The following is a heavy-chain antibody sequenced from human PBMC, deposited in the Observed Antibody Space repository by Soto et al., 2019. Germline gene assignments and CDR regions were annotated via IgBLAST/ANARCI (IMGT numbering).Heavy chain of an antibody. V-gene: IGHV3-9*01. D-gene: IGHD1-26*01. J-gene: IGHJ6*02. CDR3: AKDLSGSYISGMDV. CDR1: GFTFDDYA. CDR2: ISWNSDSI. Sequence: HPGGSLRLSCAVSGFTFDDYAMHWVRQAPGKGLEWVSGISWNSDSIGYADSVKGRFTISRDNARNSLNLQMNSLRAEDTALYYCAKDLSGSYISGMDVWGQGTTVTVSS.